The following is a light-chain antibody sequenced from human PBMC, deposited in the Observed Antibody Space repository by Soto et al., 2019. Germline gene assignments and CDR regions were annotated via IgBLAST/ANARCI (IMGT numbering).Light chain of an antibody. Sequence: EIVLTQSPGTLSLSPGERAALSCRASQSVSSGYLAWYQQRPGQHPRLLIYAASSRATGIPDRFSGSGSGTDFTLTISRLEPEDFAVYYCQQYGISPVTFGQGTKVDIK. V-gene: IGKV3-20*01. J-gene: IGKJ1*01. CDR2: AAS. CDR1: QSVSSGY. CDR3: QQYGISPVT.